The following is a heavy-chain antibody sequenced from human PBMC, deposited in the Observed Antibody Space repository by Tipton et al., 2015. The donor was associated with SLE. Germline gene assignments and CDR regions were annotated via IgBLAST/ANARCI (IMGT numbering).Heavy chain of an antibody. Sequence: SLRLSCAASGFTFSSYGMHWVRQAPGKGLEWVAVIWYDGSNKYYADSVKGRFTISRDNSKNTLYLQMNSLRAEDTAVYYCAKDKEAVAGLHWFDPWGQGTLVTVSS. CDR2: IWYDGSNK. D-gene: IGHD6-19*01. J-gene: IGHJ5*02. CDR3: AKDKEAVAGLHWFDP. CDR1: GFTFSSYG. V-gene: IGHV3-33*06.